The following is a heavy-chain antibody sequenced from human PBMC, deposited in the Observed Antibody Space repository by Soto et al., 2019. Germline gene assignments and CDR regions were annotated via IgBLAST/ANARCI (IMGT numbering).Heavy chain of an antibody. CDR1: GFTFSSYA. V-gene: IGHV3-30-3*01. CDR3: AREQGQQLATGGWFDP. CDR2: ISYDGSNK. D-gene: IGHD6-13*01. J-gene: IGHJ5*02. Sequence: GGSLRLSCAASGFTFSSYAMHWVRQAPGKGLGWVAVISYDGSNKYYADSVKGRFTISRDNSKNTLYLQMNSLRAEDTAVYYCAREQGQQLATGGWFDPWGQGTLVTVSS.